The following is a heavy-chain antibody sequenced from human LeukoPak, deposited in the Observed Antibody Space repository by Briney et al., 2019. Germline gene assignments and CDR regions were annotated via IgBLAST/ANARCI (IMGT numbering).Heavy chain of an antibody. J-gene: IGHJ4*02. V-gene: IGHV4-30-2*01. CDR1: GGSISSGGYS. CDR2: IYHSGST. D-gene: IGHD3-10*01. Sequence: PSETLSLTCAVSGGSISSGGYSWSWIRQPPGKGLEWIGYIYHSGSTYYNPSLKSRVTISVDRSKNQFSLKLSSVTAADTAVYYCASQRITMVRGVLLYWGQGTLVTVSS. CDR3: ASQRITMVRGVLLY.